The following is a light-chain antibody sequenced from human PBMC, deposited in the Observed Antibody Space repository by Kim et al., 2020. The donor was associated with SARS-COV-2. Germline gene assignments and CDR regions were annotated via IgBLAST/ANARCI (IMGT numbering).Light chain of an antibody. Sequence: GQSITISCTGTSSDVGGYNYVSWYQQHPGKAPKLMIYDGSNRPSGVSNRFSASKSGNTASLTISGLQAEDEADYYCSSYTSSSTWVFGGGTQLTVL. V-gene: IGLV2-14*03. CDR3: SSYTSSSTWV. CDR2: DGS. CDR1: SSDVGGYNY. J-gene: IGLJ3*02.